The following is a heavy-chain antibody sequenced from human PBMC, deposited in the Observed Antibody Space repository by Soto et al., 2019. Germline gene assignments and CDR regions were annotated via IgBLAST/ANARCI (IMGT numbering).Heavy chain of an antibody. J-gene: IGHJ6*02. CDR2: ISPLSGTA. CDR1: VGTFSSYA. V-gene: IGHV1-69*01. Sequence: QVQLVQSGAEVKKPGSSVKVSCRASVGTFSSYASSWLRQAPGQGLEWMGGISPLSGTANYAQKFQGRFTITADEATSTAYMEMSSLRSEDTAVYYCARSQGSSTSLEIYYYYYSGMDVWGQGTTVTVSS. CDR3: ARSQGSSTSLEIYYYYYSGMDV. D-gene: IGHD2-2*01.